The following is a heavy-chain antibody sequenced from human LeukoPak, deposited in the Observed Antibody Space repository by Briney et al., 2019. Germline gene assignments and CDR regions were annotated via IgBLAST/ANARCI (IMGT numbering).Heavy chain of an antibody. CDR1: GCTFTDYY. V-gene: IGHV1-2*06. J-gene: IGHJ4*02. CDR2: INPNSSGT. CDR3: ARDFERPDY. Sequence: ASVKVSCKASGCTFTDYYIHWVRQAPGQGLEWMGRINPNSSGTNYAQKFQGRVTMTRDTSISTAYMELRRLRSGDTAVYYCARDFERPDYWGQGTLVTVSS.